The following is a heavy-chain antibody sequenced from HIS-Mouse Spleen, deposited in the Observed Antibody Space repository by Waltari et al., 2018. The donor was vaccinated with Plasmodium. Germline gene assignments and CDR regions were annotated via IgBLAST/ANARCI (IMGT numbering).Heavy chain of an antibody. CDR2: INPSGGRT. D-gene: IGHD5-18*01. Sequence: QVQLVQSGAEVKKPGASVKVSCKASGYTFTSYYMHWVRQATGQGLEWMGVINPSGGRTRYGEKFTGRVTMTRDTSTSTVYMGLSSLRSEDTAVYYCARGGGYSYGYYAAFDIWGQGTMVTVSS. V-gene: IGHV1-46*03. CDR1: GYTFTSYY. J-gene: IGHJ3*02. CDR3: ARGGGYSYGYYAAFDI.